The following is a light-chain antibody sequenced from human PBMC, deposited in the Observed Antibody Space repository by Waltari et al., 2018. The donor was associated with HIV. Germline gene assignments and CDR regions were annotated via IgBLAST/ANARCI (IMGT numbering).Light chain of an antibody. Sequence: DIQLTQSPSSLSASVWDSVTITCQARQDILKFLHSYQQKPGKDPKLLIYDAFHLEPGVPSRFSGRGAATHFALTISSLQPEDVATYYCQQYDALPLTFGGGTQV. CDR3: QQYDALPLT. V-gene: IGKV1-33*01. CDR1: QDILKF. J-gene: IGKJ4*01. CDR2: DAF.